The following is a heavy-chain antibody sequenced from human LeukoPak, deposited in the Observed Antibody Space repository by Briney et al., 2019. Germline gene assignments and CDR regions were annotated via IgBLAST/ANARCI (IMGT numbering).Heavy chain of an antibody. J-gene: IGHJ3*02. CDR1: GFTFGDYA. D-gene: IGHD3-22*01. V-gene: IGHV3-49*03. Sequence: PGRSLRLSCTASGFTFGDYAMSWFRQAPGKGLEWVRFIRSKAYGGTTEYAASVKGRFTISRDDSKSIAYLQMNSLKTEDTAVYYCTRDTHDSSGYHAFDIWGQRTMVTVSS. CDR2: IRSKAYGGTT. CDR3: TRDTHDSSGYHAFDI.